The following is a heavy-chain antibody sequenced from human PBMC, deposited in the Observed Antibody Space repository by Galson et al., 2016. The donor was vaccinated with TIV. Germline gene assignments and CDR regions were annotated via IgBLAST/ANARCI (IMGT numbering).Heavy chain of an antibody. V-gene: IGHV1-2*02. CDR1: GYTFTDYF. CDR2: INAKTGGT. D-gene: IGHD3-10*01. Sequence: SVKVSCKAAGYTFTDYFIHWVRQAPGQGLEWMGWINAKTGGTDYAQRFQGRATMTSDTSISTAYMELSRLTYDDTAVYYCARDRHFGSGNSEYWGQGALVTVSS. CDR3: ARDRHFGSGNSEY. J-gene: IGHJ4*02.